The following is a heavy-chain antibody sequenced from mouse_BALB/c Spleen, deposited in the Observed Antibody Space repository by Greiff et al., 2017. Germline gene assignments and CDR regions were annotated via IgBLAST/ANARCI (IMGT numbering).Heavy chain of an antibody. J-gene: IGHJ4*01. CDR1: GFTFSNYW. CDR2: IRLKSNNYAT. D-gene: IGHD2-14*01. CDR3: TRGVRQGDYYAMDY. V-gene: IGHV6-6*02. Sequence: EVQGVESGGGLVQPGGSMKLSCVASGFTFSNYWMNWVRQSPEKGLEWVAEIRLKSNNYATHYAESVKGRFTISRDDSKSSVYLQMNNLRAEDTGIYYCTRGVRQGDYYAMDYWGQGTSVTVSS.